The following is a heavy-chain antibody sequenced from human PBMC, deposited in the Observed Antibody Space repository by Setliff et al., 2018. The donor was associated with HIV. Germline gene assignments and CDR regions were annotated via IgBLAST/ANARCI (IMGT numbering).Heavy chain of an antibody. Sequence: GGSLRLSCTASGFTFRDYSMNWVRQAPGKGLEWVSYLGKSNSRMTYAGSVKGRITISGDNAKNTLYLQMNSLRAEDTAVYYCAKDGGGDYYYYYMDVWGKGTTVTVSS. J-gene: IGHJ6*03. CDR3: AKDGGGDYYYYYMDV. CDR1: GFTFRDYS. D-gene: IGHD2-15*01. CDR2: LGKSNSRM. V-gene: IGHV3-48*01.